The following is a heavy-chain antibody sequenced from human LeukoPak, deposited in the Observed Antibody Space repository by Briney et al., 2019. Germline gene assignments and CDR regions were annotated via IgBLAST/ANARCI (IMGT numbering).Heavy chain of an antibody. Sequence: SETLSLTCTVSGGSISSYSWSWIRQPPGKGLEWIGYIYYSGSTNYNPSLKSRVTISLDTSKNQFSLKVSSVTAADTAAYFCARGVHGDYRWYFDLWGRGTLVTVSS. J-gene: IGHJ2*01. D-gene: IGHD4-17*01. V-gene: IGHV4-59*01. CDR2: IYYSGST. CDR3: ARGVHGDYRWYFDL. CDR1: GGSISSYS.